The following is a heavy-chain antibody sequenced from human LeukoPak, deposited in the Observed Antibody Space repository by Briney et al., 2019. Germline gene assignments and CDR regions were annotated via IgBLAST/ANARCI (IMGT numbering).Heavy chain of an antibody. V-gene: IGHV3-23*01. CDR3: ARDPRVGYCSGSRCHVGYTHFDL. CDR2: IIYNGRAT. D-gene: IGHD2-2*01. CDR1: GFTFASHA. Sequence: GGSLRLSCAASGFTFASHAMSWVRQAPGKGPESVTSIIYNGRATFHADSVKGRCTISRDNSQNSLYLQMDSLRAEDTALYYCARDPRVGYCSGSRCHVGYTHFDLWGHGTLVTVSS. J-gene: IGHJ5*02.